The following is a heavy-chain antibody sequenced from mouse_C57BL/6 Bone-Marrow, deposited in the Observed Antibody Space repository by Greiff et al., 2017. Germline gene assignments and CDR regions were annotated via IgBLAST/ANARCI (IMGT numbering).Heavy chain of an antibody. CDR1: GFTFSDYG. Sequence: DVQLQESGGGLVKPGGSLKLSCAASGFTFSDYGMHWVRQAPEKGLEWVAYISSGSSTIYYADTVKGRFTISRDNAKNTLFLQMTSLRSEDTAMYYCARRSSPYYYAMDYWGQGTSVTVSS. J-gene: IGHJ4*01. D-gene: IGHD1-1*01. CDR3: ARRSSPYYYAMDY. CDR2: ISSGSSTI. V-gene: IGHV5-17*01.